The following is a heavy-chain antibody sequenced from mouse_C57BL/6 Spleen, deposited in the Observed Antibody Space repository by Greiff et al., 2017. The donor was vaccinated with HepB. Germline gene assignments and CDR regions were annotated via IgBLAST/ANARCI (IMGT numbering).Heavy chain of an antibody. J-gene: IGHJ3*01. CDR3: ARGGYGPFAY. D-gene: IGHD2-10*02. CDR1: GYSITSGYD. Sequence: EVKLVESGPGMVKPSQSLSLTCTVTGYSITSGYDWHWIRHFPGNKLEWMGYISYSGSTNYNPSLKSRISITHDTSKNHFFLKLNSVTTEDTATYYCARGGYGPFAYWGQGTLVTVSA. V-gene: IGHV3-1*01. CDR2: ISYSGST.